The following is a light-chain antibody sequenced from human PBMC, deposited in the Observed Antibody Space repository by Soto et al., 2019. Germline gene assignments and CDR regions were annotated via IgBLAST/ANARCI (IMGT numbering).Light chain of an antibody. J-gene: IGLJ1*01. CDR2: DVS. Sequence: QSALTQPASVSGSPGQSITISCTGTSSDVGGYNYVSWFQQHPGKAPKLMIYDVSHRSSGVSDRFSGSKSGNTASLTISGLQAEDEADYYCSSYSSSNSYVFGTGTKLTDL. CDR1: SSDVGGYNY. V-gene: IGLV2-14*03. CDR3: SSYSSSNSYV.